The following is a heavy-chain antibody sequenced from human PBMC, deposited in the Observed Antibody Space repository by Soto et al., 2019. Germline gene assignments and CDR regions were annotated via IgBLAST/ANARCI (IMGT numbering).Heavy chain of an antibody. CDR1: GFTFSDFY. D-gene: IGHD3-9*01. Sequence: GSLRLSCAASGFTFSDFYMRWIRQAPGKGLEWVSFISSSGSDIYYADSVKGRFTISRDNAKNSLYLQMNSLRAEDTAVYYCARVMRTYDLLTYNDYYYYMDVWGKGTTVTVSS. V-gene: IGHV3-11*01. CDR2: ISSSGSDI. CDR3: ARVMRTYDLLTYNDYYYYMDV. J-gene: IGHJ6*03.